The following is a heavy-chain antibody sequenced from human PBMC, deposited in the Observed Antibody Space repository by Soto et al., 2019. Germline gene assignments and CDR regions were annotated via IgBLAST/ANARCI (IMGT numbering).Heavy chain of an antibody. CDR2: ITINGNT. D-gene: IGHD1-7*01. CDR3: ARESGENWTYEAH. J-gene: IGHJ1*01. V-gene: IGHV4-4*07. CDR1: GAYISDFS. Sequence: QVQQLESGPGLVKPWDTLSLTCTVSGAYISDFSWSWIRQPAGKGLEWIGRITINGNTQYNPSFRSRVTMSMDTSRNQFSLNLQSATAADTALYYCARESGENWTYEAHWGQGTLVTVSS.